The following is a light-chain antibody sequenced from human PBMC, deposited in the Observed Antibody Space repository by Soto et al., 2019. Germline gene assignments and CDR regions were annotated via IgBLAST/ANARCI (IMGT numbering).Light chain of an antibody. CDR2: AAS. Sequence: DIQLTQSPSSRSASVGDRVTITSRASQSISRYLNWYQQKPGKAPKLLIYAASSLQSGVPSRFSGSGSGTDFTLTISSLEPEDFAAYYCQQQDSSSWTFGQGTKVDIK. CDR1: QSISRY. V-gene: IGKV1-39*01. J-gene: IGKJ1*01. CDR3: QQQDSSSWT.